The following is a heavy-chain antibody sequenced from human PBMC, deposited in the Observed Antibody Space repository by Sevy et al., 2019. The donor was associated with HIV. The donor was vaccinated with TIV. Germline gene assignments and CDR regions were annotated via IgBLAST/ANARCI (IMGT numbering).Heavy chain of an antibody. Sequence: GGSLRLSCAASGFTFTDYFMGWVRQAPGKGLEWVADIDQDGSQKNYVDSVKGRFTISRDNARNSGYLQLNRLGVDDTAVYYCTRELWPGDYWGQGTLVTVSS. V-gene: IGHV3-7*01. CDR2: IDQDGSQK. CDR3: TRELWPGDY. J-gene: IGHJ4*02. D-gene: IGHD2-21*01. CDR1: GFTFTDYF.